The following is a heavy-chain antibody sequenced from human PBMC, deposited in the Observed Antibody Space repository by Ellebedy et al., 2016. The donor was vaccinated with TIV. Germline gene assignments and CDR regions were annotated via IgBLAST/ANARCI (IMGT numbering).Heavy chain of an antibody. D-gene: IGHD3-22*01. J-gene: IGHJ6*02. CDR3: ARGSKRVITFTYYYYGMDV. CDR1: GGTFSSYA. V-gene: IGHV1-69*13. Sequence: ASLKVSCXASGGTFSSYAISWVRQAPGQGLEWMGGIIPIFGTANYAQKFQGRVTITADESTSTAYMELSSLRSEDTAVYYCARGSKRVITFTYYYYGMDVWGQGTTVTVSS. CDR2: IIPIFGTA.